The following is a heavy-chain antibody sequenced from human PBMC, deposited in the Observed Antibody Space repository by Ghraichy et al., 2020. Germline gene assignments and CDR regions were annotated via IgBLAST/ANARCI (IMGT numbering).Heavy chain of an antibody. CDR2: INHSGST. Sequence: SETLSLTCAVYGGSFSGYYWSWIRQPPGKGLEWIGEINHSGSTNYNPSLKSRVTISVDTSKNQFSLKLSSVTAADTAVYYCARGKRAYSSSSPPLFWGQGTLATFSS. J-gene: IGHJ4*02. CDR3: ARGKRAYSSSSPPLF. V-gene: IGHV4-34*01. D-gene: IGHD6-6*01. CDR1: GGSFSGYY.